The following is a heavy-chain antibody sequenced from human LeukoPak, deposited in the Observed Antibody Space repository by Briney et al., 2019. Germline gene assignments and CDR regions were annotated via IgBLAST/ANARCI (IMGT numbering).Heavy chain of an antibody. J-gene: IGHJ4*02. Sequence: PSETLSLTCTVSGGSISSSSYYWGWIRQPPGKGLEWIGSIYYSGSTYYNPSLKSRVTISVDTSKNQFSLKLSSVTAADTAVYYCARGRWSSGWFDYWGQGTLVTVSS. V-gene: IGHV4-39*07. D-gene: IGHD6-19*01. CDR3: ARGRWSSGWFDY. CDR2: IYYSGST. CDR1: GGSISSSSYY.